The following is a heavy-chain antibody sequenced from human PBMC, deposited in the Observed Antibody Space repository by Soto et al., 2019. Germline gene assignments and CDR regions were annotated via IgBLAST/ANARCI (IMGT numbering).Heavy chain of an antibody. Sequence: PGGSLRLSCAASGFTFSSYSMNWVRQATGKGLEWVSSISSSSCYIYYADSVKGRFTISRDNAKNSLYLQMNSLRAEDTAVYYCARGTAGGIVVVPAAIGEYFQHWGQGTLVTVSS. CDR1: GFTFSSYS. CDR3: ARGTAGGIVVVPAAIGEYFQH. CDR2: ISSSSCYI. J-gene: IGHJ1*01. D-gene: IGHD2-2*02. V-gene: IGHV3-21*01.